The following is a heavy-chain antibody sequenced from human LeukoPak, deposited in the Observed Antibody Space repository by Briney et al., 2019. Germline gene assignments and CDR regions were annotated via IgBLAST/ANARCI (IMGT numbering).Heavy chain of an antibody. CDR1: GGSFSGYY. Sequence: SETLSLTCAVYGGSFSGYYWSWIRQPPGKGLEWIGEINHSGSTNYNPSLKSRVTISVDTSKNQFSLKLSSVTAADTAVYYCARVGATGDFDYWGQGTLVTVSS. CDR3: ARVGATGDFDY. V-gene: IGHV4-34*01. CDR2: INHSGST. D-gene: IGHD1-26*01. J-gene: IGHJ4*02.